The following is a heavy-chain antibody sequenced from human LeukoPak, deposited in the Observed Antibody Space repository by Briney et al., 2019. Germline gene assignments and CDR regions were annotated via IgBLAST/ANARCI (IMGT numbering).Heavy chain of an antibody. V-gene: IGHV3-49*04. CDR1: GFTFGDYA. Sequence: QAGGSLRPSCTASGFTFGDYAMSWVRQAPGKGLEWVGFIRSKAYGGTTEYAASVKGRFTISRDDSKSIAYLQMNSLKTEDTAVYYCTRTYYYDSSGYYWPFFDYWGQGTLVTVSS. CDR2: IRSKAYGGTT. CDR3: TRTYYYDSSGYYWPFFDY. D-gene: IGHD3-22*01. J-gene: IGHJ4*02.